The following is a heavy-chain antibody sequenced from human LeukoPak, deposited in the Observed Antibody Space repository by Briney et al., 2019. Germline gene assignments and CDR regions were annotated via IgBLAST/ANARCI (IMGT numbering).Heavy chain of an antibody. Sequence: PSETLPLTCTVSGGSISSYYWSWIRQPAGKGLEWIGRIYTSGSTNYNPSLKSRVTMSVDTSKNQFSLKLSSVTAADTAVYYCARAGYSSGWYYFDYWGQGTLVTVSS. D-gene: IGHD6-19*01. CDR2: IYTSGST. J-gene: IGHJ4*02. CDR3: ARAGYSSGWYYFDY. V-gene: IGHV4-4*07. CDR1: GGSISSYY.